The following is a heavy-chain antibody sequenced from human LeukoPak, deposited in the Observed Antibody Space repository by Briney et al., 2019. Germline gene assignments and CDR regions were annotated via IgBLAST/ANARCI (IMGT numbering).Heavy chain of an antibody. CDR2: ITGGGDGT. CDR1: GFTFNNYA. V-gene: IGHV3-23*01. CDR3: ARDAYAVADY. D-gene: IGHD4-17*01. Sequence: GGSLRLSCATSGFTFNNYAMTWVRQAPGKGLEWVSHITGGGDGTYYADFVKGRFTISRDNSKNTLYLQMNSLRAEDTAVYYCARDAYAVADYWGQGTLVTVSS. J-gene: IGHJ4*02.